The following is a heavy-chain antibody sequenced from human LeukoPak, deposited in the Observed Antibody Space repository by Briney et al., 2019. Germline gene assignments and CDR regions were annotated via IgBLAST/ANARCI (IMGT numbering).Heavy chain of an antibody. D-gene: IGHD3-22*01. V-gene: IGHV3-21*04. J-gene: IGHJ3*02. CDR3: ARGLFLSGYLDAFDI. CDR1: GFTFSSYS. CDR2: ISSSSSYI. Sequence: PGGSLRLSCAASGFTFSSYSMNWVRQAPGKGLEWASSISSSSSYIYYADSVKGRFTISRDNAKNSLYLQMNSLRVEDTAVYYCARGLFLSGYLDAFDIWGQGTVVTVSS.